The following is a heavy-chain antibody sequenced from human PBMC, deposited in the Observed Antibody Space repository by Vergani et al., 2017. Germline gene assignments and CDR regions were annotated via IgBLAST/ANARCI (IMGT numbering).Heavy chain of an antibody. Sequence: QVQLVQSGSEVRKPGASVKVSCQVSGYSLTELTIHWVRQAPGKGLEWMGGFDPEHGEVTFAHHIQGRVTMTEDRSTDTAYMELSSLIPEDTALYYCAIVTDYDDSSGYYLDYWGQGTLVTVSS. CDR3: AIVTDYDDSSGYYLDY. V-gene: IGHV1-24*01. D-gene: IGHD3-22*01. CDR2: FDPEHGEV. CDR1: GYSLTELT. J-gene: IGHJ4*02.